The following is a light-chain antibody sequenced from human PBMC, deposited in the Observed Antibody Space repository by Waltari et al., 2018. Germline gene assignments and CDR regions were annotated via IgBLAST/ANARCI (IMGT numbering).Light chain of an antibody. CDR1: SHNVGSYDL. Sequence: QSALTQPASVSGSPGQSITHSCTGPSHNVGSYDLVSWYQFRPGEVPKLLIYEVIKRPSGVSDRFSGSKSDNTASLTISRLQAEDEAAYYCCSYAGSAPRLVFGGGTNLTVL. V-gene: IGLV2-23*02. J-gene: IGLJ3*02. CDR2: EVI. CDR3: CSYAGSAPRLV.